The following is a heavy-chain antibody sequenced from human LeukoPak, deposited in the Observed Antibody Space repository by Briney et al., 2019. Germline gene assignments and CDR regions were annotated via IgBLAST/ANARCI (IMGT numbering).Heavy chain of an antibody. Sequence: GASVKVSCKASGYTFTSYDINWVRQATGQGLEWMGWMNPNSGNTGYAQKFQGRVTITRNTSISAAYMELSSLRSEDTAVYYCARGPRYSSGWYPRGKFDYWGQGTLVTVPS. J-gene: IGHJ4*02. CDR2: MNPNSGNT. CDR3: ARGPRYSSGWYPRGKFDY. D-gene: IGHD6-19*01. CDR1: GYTFTSYD. V-gene: IGHV1-8*03.